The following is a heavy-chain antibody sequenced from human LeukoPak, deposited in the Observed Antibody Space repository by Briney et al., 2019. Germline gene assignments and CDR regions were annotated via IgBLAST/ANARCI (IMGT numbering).Heavy chain of an antibody. D-gene: IGHD3-10*01. CDR3: ARAFLIRGSHSGLPESAP. J-gene: IGHJ5*02. Sequence: PSQTLSLTCTVSGGSISSGGYYWSWIRQHPGKGLEWIGYIYYSGSTYYNPSLKSRVTISVDTSKNQFSLKLSSVTAADTAVYYWARAFLIRGSHSGLPESAPGGREPLVPVPS. V-gene: IGHV4-31*03. CDR1: GGSISSGGYY. CDR2: IYYSGST.